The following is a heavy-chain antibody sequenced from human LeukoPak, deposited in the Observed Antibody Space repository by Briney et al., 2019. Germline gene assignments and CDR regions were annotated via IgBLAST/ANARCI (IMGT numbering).Heavy chain of an antibody. CDR3: ASAYSSSSSGNYYYYGMDV. J-gene: IGHJ6*02. Sequence: SVKVSCKASGGTFSSYAISWVRQAPGQGLEWMGGIIPIFGTANYAQKFQGRVTITADESTSTAYMELSSLRSEDTAVYYCASAYSSSSSGNYYYYGMDVWGQGTTVTVSS. CDR2: IIPIFGTA. CDR1: GGTFSSYA. V-gene: IGHV1-69*13. D-gene: IGHD6-6*01.